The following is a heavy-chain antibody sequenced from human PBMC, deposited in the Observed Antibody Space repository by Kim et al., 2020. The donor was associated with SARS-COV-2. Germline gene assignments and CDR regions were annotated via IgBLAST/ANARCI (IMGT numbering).Heavy chain of an antibody. D-gene: IGHD3-10*01. J-gene: IGHJ4*02. V-gene: IGHV3-21*01. CDR3: ARATMVRGVIGFPVDY. Sequence: SVKGRFTISIDNAKNSLYLQMNGLRAEDTAVYYCARATMVRGVIGFPVDYWGQGTLVTVSS.